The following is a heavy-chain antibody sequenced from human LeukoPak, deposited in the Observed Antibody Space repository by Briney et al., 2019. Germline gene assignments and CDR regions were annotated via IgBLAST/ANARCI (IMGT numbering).Heavy chain of an antibody. CDR3: AKDSGRNSGSYLSYWFDP. D-gene: IGHD1-26*01. J-gene: IGHJ5*02. Sequence: GGSLRLSCAASGFTFSSYAMSWVRQAPGKGLEWVSAISGSGGSTYYADSVKGRFTVSRDNSKNTLYLQMNSLRAEDTAVYYCAKDSGRNSGSYLSYWFDPWGQGTLVTVSS. V-gene: IGHV3-23*01. CDR2: ISGSGGST. CDR1: GFTFSSYA.